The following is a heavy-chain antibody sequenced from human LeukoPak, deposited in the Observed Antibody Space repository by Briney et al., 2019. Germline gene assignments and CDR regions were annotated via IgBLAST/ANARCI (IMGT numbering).Heavy chain of an antibody. V-gene: IGHV3-7*01. Sequence: GGSLRLSCAASGFTFSSYWMSWVRQAPGKGLEWVAKIKQDGSEKYYVDSVKGRFTISRDNAKNSLYLRMNSLRAEDTAVYYCARAQWFGELFNWFDPWGQGTLVTVSS. CDR3: ARAQWFGELFNWFDP. CDR1: GFTFSSYW. D-gene: IGHD3-10*01. J-gene: IGHJ5*02. CDR2: IKQDGSEK.